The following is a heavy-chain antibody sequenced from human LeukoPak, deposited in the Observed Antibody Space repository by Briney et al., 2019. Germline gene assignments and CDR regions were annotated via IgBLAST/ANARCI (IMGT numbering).Heavy chain of an antibody. CDR1: GGYVSSGEYY. Sequence: SETLSLTCTVSGGYVSSGEYYWSWIRQPPGKGLEWIGYIFYSGTTYYNPSLKSRVTMSIDTSKNQFSLKLNSVTAADTAVYYCARYYDFDQDAFDVWGQGTMVIVSS. J-gene: IGHJ3*01. V-gene: IGHV4-30-4*08. CDR2: IFYSGTT. CDR3: ARYYDFDQDAFDV. D-gene: IGHD3-3*01.